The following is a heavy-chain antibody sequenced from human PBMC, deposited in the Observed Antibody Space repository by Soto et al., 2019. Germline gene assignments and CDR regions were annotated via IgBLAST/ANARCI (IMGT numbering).Heavy chain of an antibody. CDR1: GGSFTRYT. Sequence: QVQLVQSGAEVKKPASSVKVSCKASGGSFTRYTFNWVRQAPGQGLEWMGRIIPVLGIANNAQKFQGRLTITADTSTSTAYMELSSLRSEDTAVYFCASEGASGDHAFDLWGHGTMVTVSS. CDR2: IIPVLGIA. CDR3: ASEGASGDHAFDL. D-gene: IGHD3-10*01. J-gene: IGHJ3*01. V-gene: IGHV1-69*02.